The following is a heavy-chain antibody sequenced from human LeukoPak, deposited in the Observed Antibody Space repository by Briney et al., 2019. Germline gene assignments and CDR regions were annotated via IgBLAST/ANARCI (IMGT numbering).Heavy chain of an antibody. D-gene: IGHD6-13*01. Sequence: GGSLRLSCAASGFTFSSYAMHWVRQAPGKGLGWVAVISYDGSNKYYADSVKGRFTISRDNSKNTMYLQMNSLRAEDTAVYYCARDRSPIAAAALDYWGQGTLVTVSS. CDR1: GFTFSSYA. CDR3: ARDRSPIAAAALDY. V-gene: IGHV3-30-3*01. J-gene: IGHJ4*02. CDR2: ISYDGSNK.